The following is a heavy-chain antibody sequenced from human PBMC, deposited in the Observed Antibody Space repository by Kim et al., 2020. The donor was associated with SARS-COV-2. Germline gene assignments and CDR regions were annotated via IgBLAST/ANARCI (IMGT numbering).Heavy chain of an antibody. Sequence: NYNPSLKSRVTISVDTSKNQFSLKLSSVTAADTAVYYCASTRHQGWFDPWGQGTLVTVSS. CDR3: ASTRHQGWFDP. D-gene: IGHD2-2*01. J-gene: IGHJ5*02. V-gene: IGHV4-59*01.